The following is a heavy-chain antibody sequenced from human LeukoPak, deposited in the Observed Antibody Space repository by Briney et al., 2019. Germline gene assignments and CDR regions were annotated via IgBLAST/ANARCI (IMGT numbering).Heavy chain of an antibody. J-gene: IGHJ4*02. CDR3: ALSGSYLAPFDY. CDR1: GFTLDDYA. V-gene: IGHV3-9*01. CDR2: ISWNSGSI. Sequence: GGSLRLSCAASGFTLDDYAMHWVRQAPGKGLEWVSGISWNSGSIGYADSVKGRFTISRDNAKTSLYLQMNSLRAEATALYYCALSGSYLAPFDYWGQGTLVTVSS. D-gene: IGHD1-26*01.